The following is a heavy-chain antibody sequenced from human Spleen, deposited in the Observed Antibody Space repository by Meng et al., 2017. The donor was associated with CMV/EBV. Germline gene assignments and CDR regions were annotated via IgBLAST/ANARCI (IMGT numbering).Heavy chain of an antibody. CDR2: VKSKTDGGTT. CDR3: AKDLGKTTKENWFDP. CDR1: GFTFSNAW. V-gene: IGHV3-15*01. J-gene: IGHJ5*02. Sequence: GGSLRLSCAASGFTFSNAWMYWVRQAPGKGLECVGRVKSKTDGGTTDYAAPVKARFTISRDNSKNTLYLQMNSLRAEDTAVYYCAKDLGKTTKENWFDPWGQGTLVTVSS. D-gene: IGHD3-16*01.